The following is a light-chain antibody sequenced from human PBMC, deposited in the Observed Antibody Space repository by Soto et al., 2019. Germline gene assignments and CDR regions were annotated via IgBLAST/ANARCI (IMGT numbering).Light chain of an antibody. CDR1: QSISSY. Sequence: IRISQSPSSLSASVGDKPTITCWASQSISSYLNWYQQKPGKAPKLLIYAASSLQSGVPSRFSGSGSGTDFTLTISSLQPEDFATYYCQQANSFPWTFGQGTKVDIK. V-gene: IGKV1-39*01. J-gene: IGKJ1*01. CDR3: QQANSFPWT. CDR2: AAS.